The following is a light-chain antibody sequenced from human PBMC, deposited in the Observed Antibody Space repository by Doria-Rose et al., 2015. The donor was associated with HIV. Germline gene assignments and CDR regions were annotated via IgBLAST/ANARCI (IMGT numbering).Light chain of an antibody. Sequence: QSVLIQPRSVSGSPGQSVTVSCTGTSSDVGAYNYVSRYQQHPGKAPKLMIYDVSKRPSGVPDRFSGSKSGNTASLTISGLQAEDEADYFCCSYAGSSTPYVFGTGTKVTVL. CDR1: SSDVGAYNY. V-gene: IGLV2-11*01. CDR2: DVS. J-gene: IGLJ1*01. CDR3: CSYAGSSTPYV.